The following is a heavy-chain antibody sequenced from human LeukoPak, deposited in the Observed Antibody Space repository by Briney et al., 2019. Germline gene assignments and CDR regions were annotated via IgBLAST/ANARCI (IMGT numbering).Heavy chain of an antibody. Sequence: PGGSLRLSCAASGFTFDDYAMHWVRQAPGKGLEWVSGISWNSGSIGYADSVKGRFTISRDNAKNSLYLQMNSLRAEDTALYYCAKSSCSSTSCYMDVWGKGTPVTVSS. CDR3: AKSSCSSTSCYMDV. V-gene: IGHV3-9*01. J-gene: IGHJ6*03. D-gene: IGHD2-2*01. CDR2: ISWNSGSI. CDR1: GFTFDDYA.